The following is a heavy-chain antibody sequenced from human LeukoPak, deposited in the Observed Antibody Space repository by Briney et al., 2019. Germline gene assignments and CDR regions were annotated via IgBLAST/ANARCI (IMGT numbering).Heavy chain of an antibody. CDR2: ISSSSSTI. D-gene: IGHD4-11*01. CDR1: GFTFSSYS. CDR3: ARDYLTVTLREAFDI. J-gene: IGHJ3*02. V-gene: IGHV3-48*01. Sequence: GGSLRLSCAASGFTFSSYSMNWVRQAPGKGLEWVSYISSSSSTIYYADSVKGRFTISRDNAKNSLYLQMNSLRAEDTAVYYCARDYLTVTLREAFDIWGQGTMVTVSS.